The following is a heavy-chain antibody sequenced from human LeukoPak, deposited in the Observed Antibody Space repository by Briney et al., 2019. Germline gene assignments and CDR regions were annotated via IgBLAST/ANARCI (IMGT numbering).Heavy chain of an antibody. Sequence: PSETLSLTCTVSGDSISSTSLYWDWIRQPPGKGPEWIGNVYFTGSTYYSPSLKSRVTISVDRSNNQFSLKLSSVTAADTAVYYCARHYGPWGQGTLVTVSS. CDR3: ARHYGP. J-gene: IGHJ5*02. D-gene: IGHD3-16*01. CDR1: GDSISSTSLY. V-gene: IGHV4-39*01. CDR2: VYFTGST.